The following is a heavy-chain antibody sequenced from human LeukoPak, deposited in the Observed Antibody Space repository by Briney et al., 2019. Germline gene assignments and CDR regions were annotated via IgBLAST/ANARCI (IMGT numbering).Heavy chain of an antibody. V-gene: IGHV5-51*01. Sequence: GESLKISCKGSGYSFTSYWIGWVRQMPGKGLEWMGIIYPGDSDTRYSPSFQGQVTISADKSISTAYLQWSSLKASDTAMYYCARQHSGGGGFLHYYYDSSGYKRNWFDPWGQGTLVTVSS. D-gene: IGHD3-22*01. J-gene: IGHJ5*02. CDR3: ARQHSGGGGFLHYYYDSSGYKRNWFDP. CDR1: GYSFTSYW. CDR2: IYPGDSDT.